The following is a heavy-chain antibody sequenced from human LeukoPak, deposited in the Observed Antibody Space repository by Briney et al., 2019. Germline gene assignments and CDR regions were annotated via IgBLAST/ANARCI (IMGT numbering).Heavy chain of an antibody. CDR2: ISAYNGNT. J-gene: IGHJ4*02. Sequence: ASVKVSCKASGGTFSSYAISWVRQAPGQGLEWMGWISAYNGNTNYAQKLQGRVTMTTDTSTSTAYMELRSLRSDDTAVYYCARDYRTGFDYWDQGTLVTVSS. V-gene: IGHV1-18*01. CDR3: ARDYRTGFDY. CDR1: GGTFSSYA. D-gene: IGHD7-27*01.